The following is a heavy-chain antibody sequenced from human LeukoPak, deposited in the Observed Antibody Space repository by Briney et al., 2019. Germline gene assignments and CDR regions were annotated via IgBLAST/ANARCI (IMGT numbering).Heavy chain of an antibody. V-gene: IGHV4-59*08. CDR2: IYYSGST. Sequence: SETLSLTCTVSGGSISSYYWSWIRQPPGKGLEWIGYIYYSGSTNYNPSLKSRVTISVDTSKNQFSLKLSSVTAADTAVYYCARRGYDILTGYPLAFDIWGQGKMVTVSS. J-gene: IGHJ3*02. CDR1: GGSISSYY. CDR3: ARRGYDILTGYPLAFDI. D-gene: IGHD3-9*01.